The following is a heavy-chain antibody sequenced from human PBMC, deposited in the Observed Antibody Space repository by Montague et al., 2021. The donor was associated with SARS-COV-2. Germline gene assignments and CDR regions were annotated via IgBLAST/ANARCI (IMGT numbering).Heavy chain of an antibody. V-gene: IGHV4-59*12. CDR2: MYYSGGT. CDR1: GDSISTSY. CDR3: ARDDIVLQGVTKGMDV. Sequence: SETLSLTCTVSGDSISTSYWAWIRQPPGKGLEWIGNMYYSGGTYYNPSLKSRVTISIDTSKNQFSLKLSSVTAADTAVYYCARDDIVLQGVTKGMDVWGQGTTVTVSS. D-gene: IGHD3-10*01. J-gene: IGHJ6*02.